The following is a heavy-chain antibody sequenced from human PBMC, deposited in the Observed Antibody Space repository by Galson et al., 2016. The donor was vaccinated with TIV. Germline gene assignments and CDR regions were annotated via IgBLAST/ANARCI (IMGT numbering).Heavy chain of an antibody. CDR1: GDSISRDDYY. D-gene: IGHD2-21*02. CDR3: AAGGFCSNTDCYYGGFDS. Sequence: TLSLTCTVSGDSISRDDYYWNWIRQPPGKGLEWIGYIYSTGSTYSNPSLKSRVTISVDTSKNRFSLKLSSVTAADTAVYYCAAGGFCSNTDCYYGGFDSWGQGTLVTVSS. CDR2: IYSTGST. V-gene: IGHV4-30-4*08. J-gene: IGHJ4*02.